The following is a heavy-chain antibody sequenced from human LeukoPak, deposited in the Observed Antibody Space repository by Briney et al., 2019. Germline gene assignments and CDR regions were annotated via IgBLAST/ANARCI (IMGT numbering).Heavy chain of an antibody. J-gene: IGHJ6*03. CDR3: ARVRKVRGVIITNYYYYMDV. CDR1: GYTFTGYY. D-gene: IGHD3-10*01. V-gene: IGHV1-2*02. CDR2: INPNSGGT. Sequence: ASVKVSCKASGYTFTGYYMHWVRQAPGQGLEWMGWINPNSGGTNYAQKFQGRVTMTRDTSISTAYMELSRLRSDDTAVYYCARVRKVRGVIITNYYYYMDVWGKGTTVTVSS.